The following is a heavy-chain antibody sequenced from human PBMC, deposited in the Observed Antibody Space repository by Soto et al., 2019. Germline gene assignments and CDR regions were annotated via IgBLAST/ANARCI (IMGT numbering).Heavy chain of an antibody. Sequence: QVQLQESGPGLVKPSQTLSLTCTVSGGSISSGGYYWSWLRQHPGKGLEWIGYIYYSGSTYYNPSLKSRVTISVDTSKNHFSLKLSSVTAADTAVYYCARGYFSRTSCYRGHWFEPWGKGTLVTVSS. V-gene: IGHV4-31*03. CDR1: GGSISSGGYY. CDR3: ARGYFSRTSCYRGHWFEP. D-gene: IGHD2-2*02. J-gene: IGHJ5*02. CDR2: IYYSGST.